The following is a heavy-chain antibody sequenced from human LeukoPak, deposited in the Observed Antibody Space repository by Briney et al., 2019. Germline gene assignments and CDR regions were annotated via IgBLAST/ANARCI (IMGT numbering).Heavy chain of an antibody. J-gene: IGHJ4*02. CDR1: GYTFTSYG. D-gene: IGHD3-22*01. V-gene: IGHV1-18*01. Sequence: ASVKVSCKASGYTFTSYGISWVRQAPGQGLEWMGWISAYNGNTNYAQKLRGRVTMTTDTSTSTAYMELRSLRSDDTAVYYCARFSIDEEIYYDSSGYDYWGQGTLVTVSS. CDR2: ISAYNGNT. CDR3: ARFSIDEEIYYDSSGYDY.